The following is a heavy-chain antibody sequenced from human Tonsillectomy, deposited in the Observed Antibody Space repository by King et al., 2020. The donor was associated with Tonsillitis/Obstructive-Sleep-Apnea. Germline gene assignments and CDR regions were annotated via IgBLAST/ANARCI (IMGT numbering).Heavy chain of an antibody. CDR3: ANSFGRVGGYFQH. D-gene: IGHD3-10*01. CDR1: GFTFSSYA. Sequence: VQLVESGGGLVQPGGSLRLSCAASGFTFSSYAMSWVRQAPGKGLEWVSAIRGSGGSTYYPASVKGRFTISRDNSNNTLYLQMNSLRAEDTAVYYCANSFGRVGGYFQHWGQGTLVTVSS. J-gene: IGHJ1*01. CDR2: IRGSGGST. V-gene: IGHV3-23*04.